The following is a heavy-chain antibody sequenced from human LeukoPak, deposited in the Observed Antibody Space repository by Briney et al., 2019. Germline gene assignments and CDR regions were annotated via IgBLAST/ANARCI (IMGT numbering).Heavy chain of an antibody. Sequence: YPGGSLRLSCAASGFTFSTYWMNWYRQAPGKGLEWVGNINQDASEVNYVDSVRGRFTISRDNAKNSLHLQTNSLRAEDTAVYYCATDRDNSDWQKRFDSWGQGTLVTVSS. CDR3: ATDRDNSDWQKRFDS. V-gene: IGHV3-7*01. D-gene: IGHD2-21*02. CDR1: GFTFSTYW. J-gene: IGHJ4*02. CDR2: INQDASEV.